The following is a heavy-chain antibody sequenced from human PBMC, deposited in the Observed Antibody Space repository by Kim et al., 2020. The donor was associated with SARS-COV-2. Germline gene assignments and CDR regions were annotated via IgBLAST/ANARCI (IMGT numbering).Heavy chain of an antibody. CDR2: ISSSSYI. CDR3: ARDKFDILTGYYPDWFDP. CDR1: GFTFSSYS. V-gene: IGHV3-21*01. Sequence: GGSLRLSCAASGFTFSSYSMNWVRQAPGKGLEWVSSISSSSYIYYADSVKGRFTISRDNAKNSLYLQMNSLRAEDTAVYYCARDKFDILTGYYPDWFDPWGQGTLVTVSS. J-gene: IGHJ5*02. D-gene: IGHD3-9*01.